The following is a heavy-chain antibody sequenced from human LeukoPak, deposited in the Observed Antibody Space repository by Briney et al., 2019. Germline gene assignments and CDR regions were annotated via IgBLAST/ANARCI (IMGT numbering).Heavy chain of an antibody. J-gene: IGHJ4*02. CDR3: AKWPDSTEPQL. Sequence: GGSLRLSCAASGFTFSSYAMSWVRQAPRRGLEWVSIVSDSGGSTYYADSVKGRFTISRDNSKNTLYLQMNSLRAEDTAVYYCAKWPDSTEPQLWGQGTLVTVSS. D-gene: IGHD2-2*01. V-gene: IGHV3-23*01. CDR2: VSDSGGST. CDR1: GFTFSSYA.